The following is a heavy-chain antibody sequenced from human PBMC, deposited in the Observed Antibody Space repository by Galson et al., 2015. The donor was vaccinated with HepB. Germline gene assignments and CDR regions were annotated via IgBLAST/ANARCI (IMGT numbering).Heavy chain of an antibody. V-gene: IGHV3-23*01. CDR3: AKGIWEYYDNRVFDS. CDR2: ISGSGSNT. J-gene: IGHJ4*02. D-gene: IGHD3-22*01. CDR1: GFTFSTYA. Sequence: SLRLSCAASGFTFSTYAMNWVRQAPGKGLEWVSTISGSGSNTFYADSVKGRFTISRDSSKNTLYLQMSSLRAEDTAVYYCAKGIWEYYDNRVFDSWGQGTLVTVPS.